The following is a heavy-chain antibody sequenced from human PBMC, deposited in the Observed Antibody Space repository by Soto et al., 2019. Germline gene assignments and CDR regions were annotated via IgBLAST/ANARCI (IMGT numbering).Heavy chain of an antibody. CDR3: ARMRGLGEISPYLDY. D-gene: IGHD3-16*01. J-gene: IGHJ4*02. V-gene: IGHV4-59*01. CDR2: IYYSGRT. CDR1: DGSISDYQ. Sequence: QVQLQESGPGLAKPSETLSITCSISDGSISDYQWNWIRQPPGKGLEWIGYIYYSGRTNYNPSLKSRLTISLDKSTRQFSLRLRSVTAADTAVNYCARMRGLGEISPYLDYWGQGALVTVSS.